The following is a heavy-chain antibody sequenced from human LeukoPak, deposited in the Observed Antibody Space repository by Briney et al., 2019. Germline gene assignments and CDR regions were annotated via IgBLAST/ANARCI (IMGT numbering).Heavy chain of an antibody. Sequence: ASVKVSCKASGYTFTGYYMHWVRQAPGQGLEWMGGINPNSGGTNYAQKFQGRVTMTRDTSISTAYMELSRLRSDDTAVYYCARVWDSSSLSYDYWGQGTLVTVSS. D-gene: IGHD6-6*01. CDR3: ARVWDSSSLSYDY. CDR2: INPNSGGT. V-gene: IGHV1-2*02. J-gene: IGHJ4*02. CDR1: GYTFTGYY.